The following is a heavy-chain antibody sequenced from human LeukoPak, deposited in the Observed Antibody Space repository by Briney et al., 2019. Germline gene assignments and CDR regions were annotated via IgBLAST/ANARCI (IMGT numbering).Heavy chain of an antibody. V-gene: IGHV1-69*05. D-gene: IGHD4-17*01. Sequence: GASVKASCKASGGTFSSYAISWVRQAPGQGLEWMGGIIPIFGTANYAQKFQGRVTITTDESTSTAYMELSSLRSEDTAVYYCARAQNYGDYLSPYDYWGQGTLVTVSS. CDR2: IIPIFGTA. CDR3: ARAQNYGDYLSPYDY. J-gene: IGHJ4*02. CDR1: GGTFSSYA.